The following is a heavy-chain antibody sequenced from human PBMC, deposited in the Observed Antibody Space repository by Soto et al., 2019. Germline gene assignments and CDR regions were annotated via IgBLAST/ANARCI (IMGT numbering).Heavy chain of an antibody. V-gene: IGHV1-3*01. Sequence: QVQLVQSGAEVKKPGASVKVSCKPSGYTFTSYAMHWVRQAPGQRLEWMGWINDGNGNTKYSQKFQGRVTITRDTAASTAYMEVSSLRSEDTAVYYCARGTYDILTGYYNDNWFDPWGQGTLVTVSS. CDR1: GYTFTSYA. CDR2: INDGNGNT. CDR3: ARGTYDILTGYYNDNWFDP. J-gene: IGHJ5*02. D-gene: IGHD3-9*01.